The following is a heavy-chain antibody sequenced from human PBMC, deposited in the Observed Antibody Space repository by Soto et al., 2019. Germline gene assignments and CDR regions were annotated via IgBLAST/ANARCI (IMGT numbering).Heavy chain of an antibody. CDR1: GGSISSYY. V-gene: IGHV4-59*01. J-gene: IGHJ4*02. CDR3: ARDRGSSGWYLFDY. D-gene: IGHD6-19*01. CDR2: IYYSGST. Sequence: SETLSLTCTVSGGSISSYYWSWIRQPPGKGLEWIGYIYYSGSTNYNPSLKSRVTISVDTSKNQFSLKLSSVTAADTAVYYCARDRGSSGWYLFDYWGQGTLVTVSS.